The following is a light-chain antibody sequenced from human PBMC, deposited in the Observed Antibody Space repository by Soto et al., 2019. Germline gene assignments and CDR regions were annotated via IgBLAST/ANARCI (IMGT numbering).Light chain of an antibody. CDR3: SSYTTTNTLWV. J-gene: IGLJ3*02. CDR1: SSDVGTYNL. CDR2: EGT. V-gene: IGLV2-14*02. Sequence: QSALTQPASVSGSPGQSITISCTGPSSDVGTYNLVSWYQQHPDKAPKVILYEGTKRPSGVSPRFSGSQSGNTASLTISGLQAEDEAVYFCSSYTTTNTLWVFGGGTKLTVL.